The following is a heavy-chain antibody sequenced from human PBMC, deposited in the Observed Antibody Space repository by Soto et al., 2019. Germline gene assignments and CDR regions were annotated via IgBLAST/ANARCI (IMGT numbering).Heavy chain of an antibody. CDR1: GGSISSGGYS. CDR2: IGGSGDDT. J-gene: IGHJ4*02. Sequence: ASETLSLTCAVSGGSISSGGYSWSWVRQAPGKGLEWVSGIGGSGDDTEYTDSVKGRFTISRDNSKNTLYLQMNSLRAEDTALYYCAKESYNRRTDFDYWGQGTLVTVSS. CDR3: AKESYNRRTDFDY. D-gene: IGHD3-10*01. V-gene: IGHV3-23*01.